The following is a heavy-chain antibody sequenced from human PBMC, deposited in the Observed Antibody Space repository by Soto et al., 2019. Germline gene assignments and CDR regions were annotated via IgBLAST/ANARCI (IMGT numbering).Heavy chain of an antibody. Sequence: PSETLSLTCTVSGGSISSGGYSWSWLRPHTGKGLEWIGYIYYSGSTNFNPSLKSRVAISVDTSKNQFSLRLTSVTAADTAVYYCARVEGSYSYYYMDVWGKGTTVTVSS. V-gene: IGHV4-61*08. J-gene: IGHJ6*03. CDR3: ARVEGSYSYYYMDV. CDR1: GGSISSGGYS. CDR2: IYYSGST.